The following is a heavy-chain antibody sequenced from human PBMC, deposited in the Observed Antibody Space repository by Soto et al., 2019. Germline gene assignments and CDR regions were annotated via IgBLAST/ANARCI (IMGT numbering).Heavy chain of an antibody. J-gene: IGHJ6*02. V-gene: IGHV1-18*01. D-gene: IGHD2-8*02. CDR1: DHTFTYYG. Sequence: QAQLLQSGGEVKKPGASVKVSCNSSDHTFTYYGINWVRRAPGQGLEWMGWISGYNGNTKYAQKFQDRVTMSADTTTRTGYMEMRSLTSDATAVYFCAATGGHYFGLDIWGQGTTVTVSS. CDR2: ISGYNGNT. CDR3: AATGGHYFGLDI.